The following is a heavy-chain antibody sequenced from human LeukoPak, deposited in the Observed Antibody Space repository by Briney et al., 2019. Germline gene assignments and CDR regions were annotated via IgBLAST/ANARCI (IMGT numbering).Heavy chain of an antibody. CDR3: ARERYSYGFNYFDY. Sequence: RGSLRLSCAASGFTFSSYWMSWVRQASGKGLEWVANIKQDGSEKYYVDSVKGRFTISRDNAKNSLYLQMNSLRAEDTAVYYCARERYSYGFNYFDYWGQGTLVTVSS. CDR2: IKQDGSEK. D-gene: IGHD5-18*01. CDR1: GFTFSSYW. J-gene: IGHJ4*02. V-gene: IGHV3-7*01.